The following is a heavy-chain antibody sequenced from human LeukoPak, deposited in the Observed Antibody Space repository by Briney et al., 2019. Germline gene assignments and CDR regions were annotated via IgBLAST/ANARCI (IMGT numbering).Heavy chain of an antibody. Sequence: SETLSLTCTVSGESISGFYWTWIRQPPGKGLEWIGYIFYSGSTNYNPSLKSRVTISVDTSKNQFSLKLSSVTAADTAVYYCARGVVIAPQTFDYWGQGTLVTVSS. D-gene: IGHD2-21*01. J-gene: IGHJ4*02. V-gene: IGHV4-59*01. CDR1: GESISGFY. CDR2: IFYSGST. CDR3: ARGVVIAPQTFDY.